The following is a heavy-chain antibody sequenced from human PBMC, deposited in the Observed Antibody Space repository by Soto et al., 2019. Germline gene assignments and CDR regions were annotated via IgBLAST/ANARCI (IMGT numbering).Heavy chain of an antibody. CDR1: GFTFSSYS. D-gene: IGHD4-17*01. V-gene: IGHV3-21*01. Sequence: GGSLRLSCAASGFTFSSYSMNWVRQAPGKGLEWVSSISSSSSYIYYADSVKGRFTISRDNAKNSLYLQMNSLRAEDTAVYYCARGDDYGDYPTSVLYYYGMDVWGQGTTVTVSS. CDR2: ISSSSSYI. J-gene: IGHJ6*02. CDR3: ARGDDYGDYPTSVLYYYGMDV.